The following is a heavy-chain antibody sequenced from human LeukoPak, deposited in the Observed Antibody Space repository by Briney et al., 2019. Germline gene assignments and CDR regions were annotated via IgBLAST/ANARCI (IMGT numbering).Heavy chain of an antibody. CDR1: GGSISSSGYY. J-gene: IGHJ4*02. D-gene: IGHD3/OR15-3a*01. CDR3: ARRRAPGTGFFDY. Sequence: SETLSLTCTVSGGSISSSGYYRAWVRQPPGKGLEWIGNVYYSGTTDYNPSLESRVTIFVDTSKSQFSLRVRSMTAADTAVYYCARRRAPGTGFFDYWGQGALVTVSS. V-gene: IGHV4-39*01. CDR2: VYYSGTT.